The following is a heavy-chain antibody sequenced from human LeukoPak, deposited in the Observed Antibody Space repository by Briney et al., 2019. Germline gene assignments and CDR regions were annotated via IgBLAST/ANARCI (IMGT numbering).Heavy chain of an antibody. CDR1: GGSFSGYY. J-gene: IGHJ4*02. V-gene: IGHV4-34*01. D-gene: IGHD1-26*01. Sequence: SETLSLTCAVYGGSFSGYYWSWIRQPPGKGLEWIGEINHSGSTYYNPSLRSRVTISGDTSKNQFSLNLTSVTAADTAVYYCARIPVKVGATPYFDSWGQGTLVTVSS. CDR2: INHSGST. CDR3: ARIPVKVGATPYFDS.